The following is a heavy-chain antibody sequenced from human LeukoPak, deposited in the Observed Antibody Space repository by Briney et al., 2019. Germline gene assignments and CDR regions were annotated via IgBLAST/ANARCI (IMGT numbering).Heavy chain of an antibody. Sequence: GGSLRLSCAASGFTFSSYAMHWVRQAPGKGLEWVAVISYDGSNKYYADSVKGRFTISRDNSKNTLYLQMNSLRAEDTAVYYCARRHYFDYWGQRTLVTVSS. CDR1: GFTFSSYA. CDR3: ARRHYFDY. V-gene: IGHV3-30*04. CDR2: ISYDGSNK. J-gene: IGHJ4*02.